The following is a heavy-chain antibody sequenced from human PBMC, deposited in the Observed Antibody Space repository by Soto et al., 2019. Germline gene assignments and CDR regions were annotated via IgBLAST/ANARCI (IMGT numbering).Heavy chain of an antibody. D-gene: IGHD6-6*01. CDR3: TRDSASYSSSSGSYWYFDL. CDR1: GFTFSSYS. CDR2: TSSGSATI. J-gene: IGHJ2*01. Sequence: EVQLVESGGGLVQPGGSLRLSCAASGFTFSSYSMNWVRQAPGKGLEWVSYTSSGSATIYYADSVKGRFTISRDNAKNSLYLQMNSLRDEETAVYYCTRDSASYSSSSGSYWYFDLWGRGTLVTVSS. V-gene: IGHV3-48*02.